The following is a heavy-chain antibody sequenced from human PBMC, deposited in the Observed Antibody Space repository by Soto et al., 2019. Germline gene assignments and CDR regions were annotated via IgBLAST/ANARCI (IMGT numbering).Heavy chain of an antibody. V-gene: IGHV4-59*02. CDR3: ARAPCSGGSCRPFDY. CDR1: GGSVSNYY. CDR2: IYSSGIT. J-gene: IGHJ4*02. Sequence: QVQLQESGPGLVKPSETLSLTCTVSGGSVSNYYWNWIRQPPEKGLEWIGYIYSSGITNYNPSLMSGVTISIDTSKNQFSLKLSSVTAADTAVYYCARAPCSGGSCRPFDYWGQGTLVTVSS. D-gene: IGHD2-15*01.